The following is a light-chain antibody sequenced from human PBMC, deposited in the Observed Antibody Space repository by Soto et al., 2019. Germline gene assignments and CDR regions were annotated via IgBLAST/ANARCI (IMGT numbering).Light chain of an antibody. CDR1: SSDVGGYNY. Sequence: QSALTQPASVSGSPGQSITISCTGTSSDVGGYNYVSWYQQHPGKAPKLMIYDVSNRPSGVSNRFSGSKSGNTASLTISGLQAEDEADYYSRSYTSRSLRVFGTGTKVTVL. CDR2: DVS. CDR3: RSYTSRSLRV. V-gene: IGLV2-14*01. J-gene: IGLJ1*01.